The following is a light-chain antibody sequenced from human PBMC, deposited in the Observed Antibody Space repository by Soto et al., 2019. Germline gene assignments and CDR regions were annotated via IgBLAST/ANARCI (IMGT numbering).Light chain of an antibody. CDR2: GAS. V-gene: IGKV3-20*01. J-gene: IGKJ1*01. Sequence: PGERATLSCRAVQSVPGNYLAWLQQKPGQSPRLLIYGASSRATGIPDRFSGSGSGTDFTLTISRLEPEDFAVYYCQQYTSPPWTIGQGTKVDIK. CDR1: QSVPGNY. CDR3: QQYTSPPWT.